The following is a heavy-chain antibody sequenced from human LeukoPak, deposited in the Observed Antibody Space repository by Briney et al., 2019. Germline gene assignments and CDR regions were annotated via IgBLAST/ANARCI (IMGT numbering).Heavy chain of an antibody. CDR2: ISSSSSYI. Sequence: GGSLRLSCAASGFTFSSYSMNWVHQAPGKGLEWVSSISSSSSYIYYADSVKGRFTISRDNAKNSLYLQMNSLRAEDTAVYYCARASRESGLDYWGQGTLVTVSS. CDR3: ARASRESGLDY. V-gene: IGHV3-21*01. D-gene: IGHD3-3*01. CDR1: GFTFSSYS. J-gene: IGHJ4*02.